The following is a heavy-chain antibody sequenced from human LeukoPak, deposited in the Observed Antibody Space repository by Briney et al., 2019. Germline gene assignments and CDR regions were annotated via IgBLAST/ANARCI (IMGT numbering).Heavy chain of an antibody. CDR3: ERPLSPTDSMVINP. V-gene: IGHV3-30*01. CDR2: ISYDGSNK. CDR1: GFTFSSYA. D-gene: IGHD5-18*01. Sequence: GGSLRLSCAASGFTFSSYAMHWVRQAPGKGLEWVAVISYDGSNKYYADSVKGRFTISRDNSKNTLYLQMNSLRAEDTAVYYCERPLSPTDSMVINPWGQGTLVTVSS. J-gene: IGHJ5*02.